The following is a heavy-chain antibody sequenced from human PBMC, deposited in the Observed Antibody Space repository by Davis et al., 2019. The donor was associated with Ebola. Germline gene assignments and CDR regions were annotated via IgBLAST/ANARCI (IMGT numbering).Heavy chain of an antibody. D-gene: IGHD3-3*01. Sequence: SVKVSCKASGGTFSSYAISWVRQAPGQGLEWMGGIIPIFGTANYAQKFQGRVTMTRDTSTSTVYMELSSLRSEDTAVYYCAREGRDVLREGVVDYWGQGTLVTVSS. CDR2: IIPIFGTA. V-gene: IGHV1-69*05. J-gene: IGHJ4*02. CDR1: GGTFSSYA. CDR3: AREGRDVLREGVVDY.